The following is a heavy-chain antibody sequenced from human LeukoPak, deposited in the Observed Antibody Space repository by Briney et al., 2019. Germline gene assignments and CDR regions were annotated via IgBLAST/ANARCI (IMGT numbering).Heavy chain of an antibody. CDR2: TYYRSKWYN. V-gene: IGHV6-1*01. CDR1: GDSVSSNSAA. CDR3: ARAYTPFYCSGGSCSAYYFDY. Sequence: SQTLSLTCAISGDSVSSNSAAWNWIRQSPSRGLEWLGRTYYRSKWYNDYAVSVKSRITINPDTSKNQFSLKLSSVTAADTAVYYCARAYTPFYCSGGSCSAYYFDYWGQGTLVTVSS. J-gene: IGHJ4*02. D-gene: IGHD2-15*01.